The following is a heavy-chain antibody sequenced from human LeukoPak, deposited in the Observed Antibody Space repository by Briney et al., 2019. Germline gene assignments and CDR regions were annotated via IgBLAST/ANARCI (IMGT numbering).Heavy chain of an antibody. CDR3: ARELGNGDTYANVPLGH. V-gene: IGHV3-21*01. CDR2: ISSSGSYK. J-gene: IGHJ4*02. D-gene: IGHD5-18*01. CDR1: GFTFRSSS. Sequence: PGGSLRLSCTTSGFTFRSSSFNWVRQVPGKGPEWVASISSSGSYKYYADSVDGRFTISRDNAKDSLFLQMDSLRVEDTAVYFCARELGNGDTYANVPLGHWGQGTLVTVSS.